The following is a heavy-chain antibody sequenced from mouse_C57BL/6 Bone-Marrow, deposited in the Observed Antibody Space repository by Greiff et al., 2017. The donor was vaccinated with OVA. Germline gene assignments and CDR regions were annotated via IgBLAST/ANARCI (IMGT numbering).Heavy chain of an antibody. CDR2: IDPSDSYT. V-gene: IGHV1-50*01. CDR3: ARCRLLRRCYAY. Sequence: VQLQQPGAELVKPGASVKLSCKASGYTFTSYWMQWVKQRPGQGLEWIGEIDPSDSYTNYNQKFKGKATLTVDTSSSTAYMQLSSLTSEDSAVYYCARCRLLRRCYAYWGQGTLVTVSA. J-gene: IGHJ3*01. CDR1: GYTFTSYW. D-gene: IGHD2-3*01.